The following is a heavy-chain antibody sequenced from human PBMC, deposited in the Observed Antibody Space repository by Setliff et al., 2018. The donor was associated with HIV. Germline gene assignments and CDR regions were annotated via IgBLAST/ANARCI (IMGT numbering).Heavy chain of an antibody. V-gene: IGHV4-31*03. CDR1: GGSLISGGYY. Sequence: LSLTCSVSGGSLISGGYYWSWIRQHPGEGLEWIGYVYYTGKTYYNPSLESRISMSVDTSKNQFSLKLTSVTAADTAIYYCARDLTSNSNCFEPWGQGTQVTVSS. CDR3: ARDLTSNSNCFEP. CDR2: VYYTGKT. J-gene: IGHJ5*02. D-gene: IGHD4-4*01.